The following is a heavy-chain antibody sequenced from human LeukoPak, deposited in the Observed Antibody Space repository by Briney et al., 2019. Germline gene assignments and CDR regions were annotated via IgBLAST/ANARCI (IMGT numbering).Heavy chain of an antibody. CDR3: ANGPRITMVPWRD. CDR2: ISYNGGKT. D-gene: IGHD3-10*01. V-gene: IGHV3-23*01. Sequence: GGSLRLSCAASGFTFNSYAMNWVRQAPGKGLEWVSTISYNGGKTYYADSVKGRFTISRDNSNNILYLQMNSLIAEDTAVYYCANGPRITMVPWRDWGQGTLVNVSS. J-gene: IGHJ4*02. CDR1: GFTFNSYA.